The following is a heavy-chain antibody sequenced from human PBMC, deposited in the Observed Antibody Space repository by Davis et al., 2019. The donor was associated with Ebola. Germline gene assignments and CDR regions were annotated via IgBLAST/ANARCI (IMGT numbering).Heavy chain of an antibody. Sequence: GESLKISCKGSGYSFTSYWISWVRQMPGKGLEWMGRIDPSDSYTNYSPSFQGHVTISADKSISTAYLQWSSLKASDTAMYYCARHCSSTSCSYYYYYMDVWGKGTTVTVSS. V-gene: IGHV5-10-1*01. CDR2: IDPSDSYT. CDR3: ARHCSSTSCSYYYYYMDV. D-gene: IGHD2-2*01. J-gene: IGHJ6*03. CDR1: GYSFTSYW.